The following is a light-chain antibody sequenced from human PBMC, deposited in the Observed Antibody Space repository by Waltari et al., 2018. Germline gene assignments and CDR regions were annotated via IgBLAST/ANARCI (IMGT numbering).Light chain of an antibody. J-gene: IGLJ3*02. Sequence: SSELTQPPSVSVSPGQTASITCSGDILGSKYASWYQHKPGQSPLLVLYQDLNRPSGIPERFSGSKSGNTATLTISGTQAMDDADYYCQALGSNRWVFGGGTKLTGL. CDR3: QALGSNRWV. CDR2: QDL. CDR1: ILGSKY. V-gene: IGLV3-1*01.